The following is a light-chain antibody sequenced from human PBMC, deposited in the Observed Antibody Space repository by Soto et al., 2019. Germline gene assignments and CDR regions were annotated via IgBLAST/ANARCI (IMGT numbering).Light chain of an antibody. CDR3: QQYYSYPPNT. V-gene: IGKV1-8*01. CDR2: AAS. CDR1: QGISSY. J-gene: IGKJ5*01. Sequence: AIRMTQSPSSFSASTGDRVTITCRASQGISSYLAWYQQKPGKAPKLLIYAASTLQSGVPSRFSGSGSGTDFTLTISCLQSEDFATYYCQQYYSYPPNTFGQGTRLEMK.